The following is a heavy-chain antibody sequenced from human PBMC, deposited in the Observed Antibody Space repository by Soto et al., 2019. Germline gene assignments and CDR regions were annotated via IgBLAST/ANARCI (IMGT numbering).Heavy chain of an antibody. V-gene: IGHV3-48*01. Sequence: PGGSLRLSCAASGFTFSSYSMNWVRQAPGKGLEWVSYISSSSSTIYYADSVKGRLTISRDNAKNSLYLQMNSLRAEDTAVYYCAREPPFISPTGGWFDPWGRGTLVTVSS. J-gene: IGHJ5*02. CDR1: GFTFSSYS. CDR3: AREPPFISPTGGWFDP. CDR2: ISSSSSTI. D-gene: IGHD3-3*02.